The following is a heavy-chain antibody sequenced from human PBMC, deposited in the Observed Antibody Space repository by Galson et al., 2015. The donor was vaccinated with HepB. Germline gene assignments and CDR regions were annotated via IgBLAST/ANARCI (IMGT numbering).Heavy chain of an antibody. CDR1: GYTFTGYY. J-gene: IGHJ6*03. CDR3: ARVITFGVVIVETYYYYMDV. V-gene: IGHV1-2*06. CDR2: INPNSGGT. D-gene: IGHD3-16*02. Sequence: SVKVSCKASGYTFTGYYMHWVRQAPGQGLEWMGRINPNSGGTNYAQKFQGRVTMTRDTSISTAYMELSRLRSDDTAVYYCARVITFGVVIVETYYYYMDVWGKGTTVTVSS.